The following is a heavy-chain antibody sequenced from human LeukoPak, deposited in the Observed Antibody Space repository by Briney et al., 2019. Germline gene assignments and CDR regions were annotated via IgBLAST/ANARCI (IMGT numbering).Heavy chain of an antibody. J-gene: IGHJ4*02. D-gene: IGHD4-17*01. CDR2: INPNSGGT. CDR1: GYTFTVYY. Sequence: ASVTVSFTASGYTFTVYYMHWVRQAPGQGLEWMGWINPNSGGTNYAQKFQGRVTMTRDTSISTAYMELSRLRSDDTAVYYCARAHYGDYVLVDYWGQGTLVTVSS. CDR3: ARAHYGDYVLVDY. V-gene: IGHV1-2*02.